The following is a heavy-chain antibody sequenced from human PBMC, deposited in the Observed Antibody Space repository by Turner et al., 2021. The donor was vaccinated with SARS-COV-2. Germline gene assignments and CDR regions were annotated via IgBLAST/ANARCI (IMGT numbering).Heavy chain of an antibody. CDR3: ARAIQYYDFWSGYFGAYGMDV. D-gene: IGHD3-3*01. CDR1: GFTFSSHN. V-gene: IGHV3-48*01. CDR2: ISSGSSTI. J-gene: IGHJ6*02. Sequence: EVQPVDSGGGLVQPGGSLRLSCAASGFTFSSHNMNWVSQAAGKGLEWVSYISSGSSTIYYADSVKGRFTISRDNAKNSLYLQMNSLRAEDTAVYYCARAIQYYDFWSGYFGAYGMDVWGQGTTVTVSS.